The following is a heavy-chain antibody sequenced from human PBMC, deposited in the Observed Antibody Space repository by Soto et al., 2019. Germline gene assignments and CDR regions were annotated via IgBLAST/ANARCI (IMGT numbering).Heavy chain of an antibody. Sequence: GGSLRLSCSASGFTFSSYAMHWVRQAPGKGLEYVSAISSNGGSTYYADSVKGRFTISRDNSKNTLYLQMSSLRAEDTAVYYCVKEVSINYDHYYYYGMDVWGQGTTVTVSS. CDR3: VKEVSINYDHYYYYGMDV. CDR2: ISSNGGST. D-gene: IGHD3-3*01. V-gene: IGHV3-64D*06. CDR1: GFTFSSYA. J-gene: IGHJ6*02.